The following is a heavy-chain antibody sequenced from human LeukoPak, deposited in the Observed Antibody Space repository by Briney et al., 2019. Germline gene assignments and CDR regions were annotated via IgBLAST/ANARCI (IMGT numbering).Heavy chain of an antibody. D-gene: IGHD6-25*01. V-gene: IGHV3-30*12. CDR1: GFPFSSYG. J-gene: IGHJ4*02. CDR2: AYGDGDSK. CDR3: AREPGSDAAVRNYFDY. Sequence: GGSLRLSCAASGFPFSSYGVHWVRQAPDKGLEWVAVAYGDGDSKYYADSVKGRFTISRDNSKNTLFLQMKSLRAEDTAAYYCAREPGSDAAVRNYFDYWGQGTLVTVSS.